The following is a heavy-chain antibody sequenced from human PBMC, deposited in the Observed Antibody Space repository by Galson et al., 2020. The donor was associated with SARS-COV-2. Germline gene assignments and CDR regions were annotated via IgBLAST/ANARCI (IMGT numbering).Heavy chain of an antibody. CDR2: IYTSGST. Sequence: SETLSLTCTVSGGSISSYYWSWIRQPAGKGLEWIGRIYTSGSTNYNPSLKSRVTMSVDTSKNQFSLKLSSVTAADTAVYYCAREKLGAYYDILTGYPSYYYYGMDVWGQGTTVTVSS. CDR3: AREKLGAYYDILTGYPSYYYYGMDV. D-gene: IGHD3-9*01. J-gene: IGHJ6*02. V-gene: IGHV4-4*07. CDR1: GGSISSYY.